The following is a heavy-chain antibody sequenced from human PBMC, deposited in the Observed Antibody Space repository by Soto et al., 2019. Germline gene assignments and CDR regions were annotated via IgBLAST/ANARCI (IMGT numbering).Heavy chain of an antibody. Sequence: QLQLQESGPGLVKPSETLSLTCTVSGGSISSSSYFWGCIRQPPGKGLEWIGTVYYSGSTYYNPSLRSRVTISVDTSKNQFSLKLSTVTAADTAVYYCVRRGGAVAGTSRFASWGQGMLVTVSS. D-gene: IGHD6-19*01. V-gene: IGHV4-39*01. J-gene: IGHJ4*02. CDR1: GGSISSSSYF. CDR3: VRRGGAVAGTSRFAS. CDR2: VYYSGST.